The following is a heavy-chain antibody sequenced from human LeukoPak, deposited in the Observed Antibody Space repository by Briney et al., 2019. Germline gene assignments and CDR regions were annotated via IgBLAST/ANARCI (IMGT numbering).Heavy chain of an antibody. J-gene: IGHJ3*02. Sequence: GGSLRLSCAASGFTSTNHDMHWVRQETGKGLEWVSAINPAGRTYYADSVGGRFIISRENAKNSFYLQLNSLRVEDTAIYYCAREGSDEFADIWGQGTFVTVSS. CDR3: AREGSDEFADI. CDR1: GFTSTNHD. CDR2: INPAGRT. D-gene: IGHD3-10*01. V-gene: IGHV3-13*01.